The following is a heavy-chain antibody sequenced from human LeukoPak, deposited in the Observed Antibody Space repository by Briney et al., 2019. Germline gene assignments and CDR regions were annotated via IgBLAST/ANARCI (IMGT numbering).Heavy chain of an antibody. CDR1: SGSISTSNYY. Sequence: SETLSLTCTVSSGSISTSNYYWGWVRQPPGKALEWIGNIFYSGSTYYSPSLKSRVTISLDTSRNQFSLKLSSVTAADTAVYYCARADCSGGSCYQEYYYYYMDVWGKGTTVTVSS. D-gene: IGHD2-15*01. CDR3: ARADCSGGSCYQEYYYYYMDV. CDR2: IFYSGST. V-gene: IGHV4-39*07. J-gene: IGHJ6*03.